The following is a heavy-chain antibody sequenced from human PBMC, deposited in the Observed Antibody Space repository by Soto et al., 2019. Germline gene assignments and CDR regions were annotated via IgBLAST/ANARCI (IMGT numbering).Heavy chain of an antibody. J-gene: IGHJ5*02. CDR2: IYYSGST. V-gene: IGHV4-39*01. CDR3: ARHEGGQLLLNNWFDP. CDR1: GGSISSSSYY. Sequence: SSETLSLTCTVSGGSISSSSYYWGWIRQPPGKGLEWIGSIYYSGSTYYNPSLKSRVTISVDTSKNQFSLKLSSVTAADTAVYYCARHEGGQLLLNNWFDPWGQGTLVTVSS. D-gene: IGHD2-2*01.